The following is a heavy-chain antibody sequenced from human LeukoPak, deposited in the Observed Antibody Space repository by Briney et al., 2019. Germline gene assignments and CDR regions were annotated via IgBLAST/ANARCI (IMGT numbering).Heavy chain of an antibody. V-gene: IGHV3-7*01. J-gene: IGHJ4*02. CDR1: GFTFKSDW. Sequence: PGGSLRLSCAASGFTFKSDWLNWVRQCPGKGLEWVANIKRDGSEKYYVDSVKGRFTSSRDNAKNSLYLQMNSLRAQHTAVYYCARGRAGSTKTFDYWGQGNLVSVSS. CDR2: IKRDGSEK. CDR3: ARGRAGSTKTFDY. D-gene: IGHD2/OR15-2a*01.